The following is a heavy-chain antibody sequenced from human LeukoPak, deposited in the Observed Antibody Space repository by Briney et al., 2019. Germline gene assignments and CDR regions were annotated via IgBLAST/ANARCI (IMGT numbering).Heavy chain of an antibody. CDR2: IYYSGTT. Sequence: PSETLSLTCAVSGGSISGGGYSWSWIRQPPGKGLEWIGYIYYSGTTYYNPSLKSRVTISVDTSKNQFSPKLSSVTAADTAVYYCARDRGGSDWNYHFDYWGQGTLVTVSS. CDR3: ARDRGGSDWNYHFDY. J-gene: IGHJ4*02. D-gene: IGHD1-7*01. V-gene: IGHV4-30-4*07. CDR1: GGSISGGGYS.